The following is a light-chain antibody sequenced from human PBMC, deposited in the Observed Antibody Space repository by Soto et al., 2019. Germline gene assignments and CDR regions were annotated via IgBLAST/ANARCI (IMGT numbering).Light chain of an antibody. CDR3: CSYAGSYTYV. J-gene: IGLJ1*01. Sequence: QSALTQPRSVYGSPGQSVTISCTGTSSDVGNYNYVSWYQQHPGKAPKLMIYDVTKRPSGVPDRFSGSKSGNTASLTISGLQADDEADYYCCSYAGSYTYVFATGTKVTVL. CDR2: DVT. V-gene: IGLV2-11*01. CDR1: SSDVGNYNY.